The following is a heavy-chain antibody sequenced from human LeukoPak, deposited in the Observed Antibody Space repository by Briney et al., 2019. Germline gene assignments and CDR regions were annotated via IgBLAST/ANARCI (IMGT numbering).Heavy chain of an antibody. J-gene: IGHJ6*03. CDR1: GFTFSSYS. Sequence: GGSLRLSCAASGFTFSSYSMNWVRQAPGKGLEWVSYISSSGSSIYYADSVKGRFTISRDNAKNSLYLQMSSLRAEDTAVYYCARVFGEPQPHPWDYYYYMDVWGKGTTVTVSS. CDR3: ARVFGEPQPHPWDYYYYMDV. CDR2: ISSSGSSI. D-gene: IGHD3-10*01. V-gene: IGHV3-48*01.